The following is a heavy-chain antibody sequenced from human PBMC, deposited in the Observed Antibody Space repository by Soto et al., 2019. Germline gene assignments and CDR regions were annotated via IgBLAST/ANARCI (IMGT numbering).Heavy chain of an antibody. CDR3: ARTEGYPGYCSSTSCYGGWGFDY. V-gene: IGHV3-7*01. D-gene: IGHD2-2*01. CDR1: GFTFSSYW. J-gene: IGHJ4*02. Sequence: EVQLVESGGGLVQHGGSLRLSCAASGFTFSSYWMSWVRQAPGKGLEWVANIKQDGSEKYYVDSVKGRFTISRDNAKNSLYLQMNSLRAEDTAVYYCARTEGYPGYCSSTSCYGGWGFDYWGQGTLVTVSS. CDR2: IKQDGSEK.